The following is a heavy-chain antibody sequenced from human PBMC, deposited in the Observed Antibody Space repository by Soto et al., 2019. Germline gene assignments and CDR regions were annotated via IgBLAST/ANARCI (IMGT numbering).Heavy chain of an antibody. CDR1: GFTFSSYA. CDR2: ISYDGSNK. J-gene: IGHJ6*02. Sequence: PGGSLRLSCAASGFTFSSYAMHWVRQAPGKGLEWVAVISYDGSNKYYADSVKGRFTISRDNSKNTLYLQMNSLRAEDTAVYYCAREAGGSSWFSIYYYDGMDVWGQGTTVTVSS. V-gene: IGHV3-30-3*01. D-gene: IGHD6-13*01. CDR3: AREAGGSSWFSIYYYDGMDV.